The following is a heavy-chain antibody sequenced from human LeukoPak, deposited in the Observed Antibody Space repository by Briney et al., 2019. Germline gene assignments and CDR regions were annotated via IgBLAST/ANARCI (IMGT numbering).Heavy chain of an antibody. Sequence: RGSLRLSCAASGFTFSSYWMSWVRQAPGKGLEWVANIKQDGSEKYYVDSVKGRFTISRDNAKNSLYLQMNSLRAEDTAVYYCARDHYSSSSGPIDYWGQGTLVTVSS. CDR2: IKQDGSEK. D-gene: IGHD6-6*01. CDR3: ARDHYSSSSGPIDY. J-gene: IGHJ4*02. CDR1: GFTFSSYW. V-gene: IGHV3-7*01.